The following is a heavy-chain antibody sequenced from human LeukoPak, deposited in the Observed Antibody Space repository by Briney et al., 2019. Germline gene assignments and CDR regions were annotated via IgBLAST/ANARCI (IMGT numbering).Heavy chain of an antibody. CDR1: GGSFSGYY. V-gene: IGHV4-34*01. Sequence: SETLSLTCAVYGGSFSGYYWSWIRQPPGKGLEWIGEINHSGSTNYNPSLKSRVTISVDTSKNQFSLKLSSVTAADTAVYYCARGRPDYFDWLSSCDSSGYSDYWGQGTLVTVSS. CDR3: ARGRPDYFDWLSSCDSSGYSDY. D-gene: IGHD3-22*01. CDR2: INHSGST. J-gene: IGHJ4*02.